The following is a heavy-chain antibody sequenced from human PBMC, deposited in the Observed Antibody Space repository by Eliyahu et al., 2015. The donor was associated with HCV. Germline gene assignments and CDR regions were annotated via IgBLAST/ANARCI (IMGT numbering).Heavy chain of an antibody. D-gene: IGHD3-10*01. V-gene: IGHV3-30*02. J-gene: IGHJ4*02. Sequence: QVQLVESGGGVVQPGKSLRLSCAASXFTFNNYAMHWVRQAPGKGLEWVAFIRFDGSKKYYADSVKGRFTISRDNFNNTLYLQMNSLRAEDTAVYYCAKDGSGSYYRGPDYWGQGTLVTVSS. CDR2: IRFDGSKK. CDR3: AKDGSGSYYRGPDY. CDR1: XFTFNNYA.